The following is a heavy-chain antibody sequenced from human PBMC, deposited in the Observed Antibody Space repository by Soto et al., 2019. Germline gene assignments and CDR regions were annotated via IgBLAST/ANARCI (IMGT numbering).Heavy chain of an antibody. J-gene: IGHJ5*02. CDR2: IYYSGST. CDR1: GCSIRSSSYY. D-gene: IGHD6-13*01. CDR3: ARQKQQLRFRPFDP. Sequence: SETLSLTCPVSGCSIRSSSYYWGWIRQPPGKGLEWIGSIYYSGSTYYNPSLKSRVTISVDTSKNQFSLKLSSVTAADTAVYYCARQKQQLRFRPFDPWGQGTLVTVSS. V-gene: IGHV4-39*01.